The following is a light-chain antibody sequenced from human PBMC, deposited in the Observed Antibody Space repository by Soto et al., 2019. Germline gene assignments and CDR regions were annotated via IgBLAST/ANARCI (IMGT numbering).Light chain of an antibody. V-gene: IGKV3-20*01. J-gene: IGKJ2*01. Sequence: EIVLTQSPGTLSLSPGERATLSCRASQSITSNYLAWYQQKPGQAPRLLIYCASSRATGIQDRFSGRGSGNPFTLTISRLEPEEFTVYYCQQYVTSPSTFGQGTKLEIK. CDR3: QQYVTSPST. CDR1: QSITSNY. CDR2: CAS.